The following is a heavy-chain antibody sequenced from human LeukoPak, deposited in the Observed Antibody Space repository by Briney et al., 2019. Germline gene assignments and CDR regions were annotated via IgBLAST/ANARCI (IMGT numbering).Heavy chain of an antibody. CDR2: IDPSDSYT. J-gene: IGHJ4*02. CDR3: ARRPNDLYDYGDYLLTD. V-gene: IGHV5-10-1*01. CDR1: GYSFTSYW. D-gene: IGHD4-17*01. Sequence: GESLRISCKGSGYSFTSYWISWVRQMPGKGLEWMGRIDPSDSYTNYSPSFQGHVTISADKSISTAYLQWSSLKASDTAMYYCARRPNDLYDYGDYLLTDWGQGTLVTASS.